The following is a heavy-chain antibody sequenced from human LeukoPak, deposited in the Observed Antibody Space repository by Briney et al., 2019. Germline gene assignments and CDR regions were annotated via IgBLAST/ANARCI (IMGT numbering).Heavy chain of an antibody. Sequence: GGSLRLSCAASGFTFEDDGMSWVRQAPGKGLEWVSGINWNGDSTGYAASVKGRFTISRDNAKSSLYLQMNSLSAEDTALYYCVMGKLSWEGNYYFDFWGQGMLVTVSS. V-gene: IGHV3-20*04. CDR2: INWNGDST. CDR3: VMGKLSWEGNYYFDF. CDR1: GFTFEDDG. D-gene: IGHD1-26*01. J-gene: IGHJ4*02.